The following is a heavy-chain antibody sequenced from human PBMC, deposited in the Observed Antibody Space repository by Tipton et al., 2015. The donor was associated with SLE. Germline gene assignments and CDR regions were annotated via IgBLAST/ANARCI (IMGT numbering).Heavy chain of an antibody. CDR3: ARDLAGAWGPYYYYMDV. Sequence: TLSLTCTVYGGSFSDYYWSWIRQPPGKGLEWIGYIYYSGSTNYNPSLKSRVTISVDTSKNQFSLKLSSVTAADTAVYYCARDLAGAWGPYYYYMDVWGRGTAVIVSS. CDR2: IYYSGST. D-gene: IGHD7-27*01. V-gene: IGHV4-59*01. J-gene: IGHJ6*03. CDR1: GGSFSDYY.